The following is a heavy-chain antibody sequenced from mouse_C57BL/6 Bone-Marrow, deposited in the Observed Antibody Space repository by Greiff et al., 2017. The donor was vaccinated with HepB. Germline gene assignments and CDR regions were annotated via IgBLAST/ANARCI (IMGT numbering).Heavy chain of an antibody. V-gene: IGHV10-1*01. CDR1: GFSFNTYA. CDR2: IRSKSNNYAT. Sequence: EVQVVESGGGLVQPKGSLKLSCAASGFSFNTYAMNWVRQAPGKGLEWVARIRSKSNNYATYYADSVKDRFTISRDDSESMLYLQMNNLKTEDTAMYYCVSSPYYAMDYWGQGTSVTVSS. CDR3: VSSPYYAMDY. J-gene: IGHJ4*01. D-gene: IGHD6-1*01.